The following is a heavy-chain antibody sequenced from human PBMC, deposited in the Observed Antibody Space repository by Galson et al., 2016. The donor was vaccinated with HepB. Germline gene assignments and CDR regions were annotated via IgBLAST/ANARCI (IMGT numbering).Heavy chain of an antibody. CDR1: GLTFNTYT. V-gene: IGHV3-23*01. CDR2: ISGSGAST. D-gene: IGHD3-22*01. CDR3: ARHFSGSY. J-gene: IGHJ4*02. Sequence: SLRLPCAASGLTFNTYTMVWVRQAPGRGLEWVSGISGSGASTTYADSVKGRFTISRDNSKNALHLQMNSLRAEDTAMYFCARHFSGSYLGQGTLVTVSS.